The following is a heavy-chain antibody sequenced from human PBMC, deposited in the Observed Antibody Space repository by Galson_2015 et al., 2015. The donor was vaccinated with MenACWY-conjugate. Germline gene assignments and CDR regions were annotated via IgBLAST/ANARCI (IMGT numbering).Heavy chain of an antibody. CDR2: INVGSGTT. V-gene: IGHV1-3*01. CDR1: GSAFSNYA. Sequence: SVKVCCKASGSAFSNYAMHWLRQAPGHRLEYMGWINVGSGTTRSSQKFQDRVTIITDTSANTTYMELSSLRSEDTAVYFCARAHLGYGYVYCDRGCQGTLVTVSS. D-gene: IGHD5-12*01. CDR3: ARAHLGYGYVYCDR. J-gene: IGHJ5*02.